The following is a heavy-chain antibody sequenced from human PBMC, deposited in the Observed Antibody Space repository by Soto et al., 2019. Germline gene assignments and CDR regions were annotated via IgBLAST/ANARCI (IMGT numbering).Heavy chain of an antibody. V-gene: IGHV1-69*06. D-gene: IGHD2-2*01. J-gene: IGHJ6*02. CDR1: GSTFNNFA. CDR2: IVVDSTTA. Sequence: QVVLLQSGAEVKEPGSSVRVSCQVSGSTFNNFAFSWVRQAPGHGPEWMGGIVVDSTTAEYSQRFQDRVTITSDTSTDTLYMELGSLTFEDTAMYYCARDDILVIPGGSYNYGMDVCGHVTTVTVAS. CDR3: ARDDILVIPGGSYNYGMDV.